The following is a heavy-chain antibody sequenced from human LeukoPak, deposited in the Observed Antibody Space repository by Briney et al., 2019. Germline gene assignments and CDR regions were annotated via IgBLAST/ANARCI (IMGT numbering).Heavy chain of an antibody. CDR1: GFSLSTSGVG. CDR3: AHIPTIAAPSNHGMDV. J-gene: IGHJ6*02. CDR2: IYWNDDK. V-gene: IGHV2-5*01. Sequence: SGPTLVNPTQTLTLTCTFSGFSLSTSGVGVGWIRQPPGKALEWLALIYWNDDKRYSPSLKSRLTITKDTSKNQVVLTMTNKDPVDTATYYCAHIPTIAAPSNHGMDVWGQGTTVTVSS. D-gene: IGHD6-13*01.